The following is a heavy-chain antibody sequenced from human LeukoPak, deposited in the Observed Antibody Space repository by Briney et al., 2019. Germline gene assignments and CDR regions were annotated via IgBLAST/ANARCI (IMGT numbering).Heavy chain of an antibody. CDR2: IYSGGST. D-gene: IGHD6-13*01. CDR1: GFTVSSNY. CDR3: ARGSSSSWTRVGY. V-gene: IGHV3-66*01. J-gene: IGHJ4*02. Sequence: GGSLRLSCAASGFTVSSNYMSWVRQAPGKGLEWVSVIYSGGSTYYADSVRGRFTISRDNSKNTLYLQMNSLRAEDTAVYYCARGSSSSWTRVGYWGQGTLVTVSS.